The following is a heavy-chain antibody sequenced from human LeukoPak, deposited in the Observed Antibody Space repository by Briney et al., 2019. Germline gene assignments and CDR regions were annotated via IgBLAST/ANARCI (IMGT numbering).Heavy chain of an antibody. CDR1: GFTFSSYA. Sequence: GGSLRLSCAASGFTFSSYAMSWVRQAPGKGLEWVSAISGSGGSTYYADSVKGRFTISRDNSKNTLYLQMNSLRAEDTAVYYCAKIPYYDFWSGYYTEGGQGTLVTVSS. J-gene: IGHJ4*02. CDR3: AKIPYYDFWSGYYTE. CDR2: ISGSGGST. V-gene: IGHV3-23*01. D-gene: IGHD3-3*01.